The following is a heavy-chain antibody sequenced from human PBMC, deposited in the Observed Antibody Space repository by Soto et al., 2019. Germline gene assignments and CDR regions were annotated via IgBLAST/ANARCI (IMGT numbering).Heavy chain of an antibody. J-gene: IGHJ3*02. D-gene: IGHD6-19*01. V-gene: IGHV1-69*06. CDR1: GGSFSSYA. Sequence: QVQLVQSGAEVKKPGSSVKVSCKASGGSFSSYAISWVRQAPVQGLEWMGGIIHILGAPTYAQKCQGRVTIIADKSTSTAYMELSSLRSEDTALYYCARAGPVSGNHAFDIWGQGTLVTVSS. CDR3: ARAGPVSGNHAFDI. CDR2: IIHILGAP.